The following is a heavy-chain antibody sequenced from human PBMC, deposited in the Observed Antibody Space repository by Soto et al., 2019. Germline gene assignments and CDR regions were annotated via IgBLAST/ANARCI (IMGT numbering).Heavy chain of an antibody. J-gene: IGHJ4*02. CDR2: IYPGDSDT. Sequence: PGESLKISCKGSGYSFTSYCIGWVRQMPGKGLEWMGIIYPGDSDTRYSPSFQGQVTISADKSISTAYLQWSSLKASDTAMYYCARGATYYDFWSGYQSFPFGDNYYDYWGQGTLVTVSS. CDR1: GYSFTSYC. V-gene: IGHV5-51*01. D-gene: IGHD3-3*01. CDR3: ARGATYYDFWSGYQSFPFGDNYYDY.